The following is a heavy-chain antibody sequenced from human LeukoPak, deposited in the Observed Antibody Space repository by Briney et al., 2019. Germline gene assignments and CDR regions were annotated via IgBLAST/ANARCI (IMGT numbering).Heavy chain of an antibody. CDR1: GGSISSSSYY. D-gene: IGHD6-13*01. Sequence: SETLSLTCTVSGGSISSSSYYWGWIRQPPGKGLEWIGSIYYSGSTYYNPSLKSRVTISVDTSKNQFSLKLSSVTAADTAVYYCARDPAAAGGYNWFDPWGQGTLVTVSS. CDR2: IYYSGST. J-gene: IGHJ5*02. CDR3: ARDPAAAGGYNWFDP. V-gene: IGHV4-39*07.